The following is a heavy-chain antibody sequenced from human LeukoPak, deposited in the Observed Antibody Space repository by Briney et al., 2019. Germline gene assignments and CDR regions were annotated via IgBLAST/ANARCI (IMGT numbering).Heavy chain of an antibody. J-gene: IGHJ3*02. D-gene: IGHD2-2*01. CDR1: GGSISSSSYY. Sequence: KTSETLSLTCTVSGGSISSSSYYWGWIRQPPGKGLEWIGSIYYSGSTYYNPSLKSRVTISVDTSENQFSLELSSVTAADTAVYYCASGYCSSTSCPDAFDIWGQGTMVTVSS. CDR3: ASGYCSSTSCPDAFDI. CDR2: IYYSGST. V-gene: IGHV4-39*01.